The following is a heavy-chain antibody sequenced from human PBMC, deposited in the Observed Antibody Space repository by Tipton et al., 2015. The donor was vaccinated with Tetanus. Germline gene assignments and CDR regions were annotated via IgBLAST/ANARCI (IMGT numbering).Heavy chain of an antibody. V-gene: IGHV4-34*01. D-gene: IGHD3-10*01. J-gene: IGHJ4*02. CDR2: INQSGST. CDR1: GGSLSGFY. Sequence: TLSLTCAVSGGSLSGFYWGWIRQPPGKGLEWIGEINQSGSTNDNPSLKSRVTISVGTSNNQLSLTLRSVTAADTAVYYCARSVAPWTLTSVRAVRGVSSGYEFWGQGTLVTVSP. CDR3: ARSVAPWTLTSVRAVRGVSSGYEF.